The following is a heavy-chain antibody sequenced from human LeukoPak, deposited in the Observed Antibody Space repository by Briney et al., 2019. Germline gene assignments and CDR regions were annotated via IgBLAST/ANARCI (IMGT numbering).Heavy chain of an antibody. CDR3: ARVYSSSRGGNAFDI. CDR1: GGSVSGSTYY. V-gene: IGHV4-39*02. J-gene: IGHJ3*02. D-gene: IGHD6-13*01. CDR2: VYYSGST. Sequence: SETLSLTCTVSGGSVSGSTYYWGWIRQPPGKGLEWIGSVYYSGSTYYNSSLKSRITISVDTSRKHFSLKLSSVTAADTAVYYCARVYSSSRGGNAFDIWGQGTMVTVSS.